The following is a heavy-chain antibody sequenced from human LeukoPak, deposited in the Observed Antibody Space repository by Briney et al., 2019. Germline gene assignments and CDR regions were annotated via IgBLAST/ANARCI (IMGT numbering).Heavy chain of an antibody. Sequence: PGGSLRLSCAASGXTFSNAWMSWVRQAPGKGLEWVGRIKSKTDGGTTDYAAPVKGRFTISRDDSKNTLYLQMNSLKTEDTAVYYCTTRGYSYGYVDYWGQGTLVTVSS. D-gene: IGHD5-18*01. CDR2: IKSKTDGGTT. J-gene: IGHJ4*02. CDR3: TTRGYSYGYVDY. V-gene: IGHV3-15*01. CDR1: GXTFSNAW.